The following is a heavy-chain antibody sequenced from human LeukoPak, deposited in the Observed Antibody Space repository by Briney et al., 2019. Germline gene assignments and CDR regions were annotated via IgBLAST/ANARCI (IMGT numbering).Heavy chain of an antibody. J-gene: IGHJ6*02. V-gene: IGHV3-74*01. D-gene: IGHD3-22*01. CDR2: INSDGSST. Sequence: GGSLRLSCAASGFTFSSYWMHWVRQAPGKGLVWVSRINSDGSSTSYADSVKGRFTISRDNAKNTLYLQMNSLRAEDTAVYYCARYPPITMIEDYYYGMDVWGQGTTVTVSS. CDR1: GFTFSSYW. CDR3: ARYPPITMIEDYYYGMDV.